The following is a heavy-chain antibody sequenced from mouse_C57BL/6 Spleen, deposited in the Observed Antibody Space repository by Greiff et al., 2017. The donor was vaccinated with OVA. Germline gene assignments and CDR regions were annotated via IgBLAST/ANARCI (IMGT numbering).Heavy chain of an antibody. D-gene: IGHD4-1*01. CDR3: ARDHGTGTFAY. CDR1: GFTFSSYA. Sequence: EVKVVESGGGLVKPGGSLKLSCAASGFTFSSYAMSWVRQTPEKRLEWVATISDGGSYTYYPDNVKGRFTISRDNAKNNLYLQMSHLKSEDTAMYYCARDHGTGTFAYWGQGTLVTVSA. V-gene: IGHV5-4*01. CDR2: ISDGGSYT. J-gene: IGHJ3*01.